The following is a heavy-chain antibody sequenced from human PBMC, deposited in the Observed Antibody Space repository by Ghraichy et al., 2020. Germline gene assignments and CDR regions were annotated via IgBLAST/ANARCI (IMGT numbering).Heavy chain of an antibody. D-gene: IGHD3-22*01. J-gene: IGHJ3*01. CDR2: IHSDTTT. CDR1: GLSVSTNS. CDR3: AKDMYYYENNGGRAAFDL. V-gene: IGHV3-53*01. Sequence: GGSLRLSCAASGLSVSTNSMSWVRQAPGRGLEWVSIIHSDTTTYYADSVRGRFTISRDNSKNTLYLQMNSLRVEDTAVYYCAKDMYYYENNGGRAAFDLWGQGTTVTVSS.